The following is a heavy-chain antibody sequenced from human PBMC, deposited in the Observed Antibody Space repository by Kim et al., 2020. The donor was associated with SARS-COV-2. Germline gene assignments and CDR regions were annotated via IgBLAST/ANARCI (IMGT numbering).Heavy chain of an antibody. D-gene: IGHD5-18*01. CDR2: IKQDGSEK. V-gene: IGHV3-7*01. CDR1: GFTFSSYW. J-gene: IGHJ4*02. CDR3: ARDLSRFRAADTAMVPPGWGENEYYFDY. Sequence: GGSLRLSCAASGFTFSSYWMSWVRQAPGKGLEWVANIKQDGSEKYYVDSVKGRFTISRDNAKNSLYLQMNSLRAEDTAVYYCARDLSRFRAADTAMVPPGWGENEYYFDYWGQGTLVTVSS.